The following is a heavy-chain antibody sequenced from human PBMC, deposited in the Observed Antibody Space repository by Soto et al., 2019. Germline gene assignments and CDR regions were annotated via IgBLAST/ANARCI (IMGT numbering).Heavy chain of an antibody. CDR3: ARDRITMVRRTQYYYYYGMDV. CDR1: GFTVSSNY. J-gene: IGHJ6*02. Sequence: PGGSLRLSCAASGFTVSSNYMSWVRQAPGKWLEWVSVIYSGGSAYYADSVKGRFTISRDNSKNTLYLQMNSLRAEDTAVYYCARDRITMVRRTQYYYYYGMDVWGQGXTVTVYS. CDR2: IYSGGSA. D-gene: IGHD3-10*01. V-gene: IGHV3-53*01.